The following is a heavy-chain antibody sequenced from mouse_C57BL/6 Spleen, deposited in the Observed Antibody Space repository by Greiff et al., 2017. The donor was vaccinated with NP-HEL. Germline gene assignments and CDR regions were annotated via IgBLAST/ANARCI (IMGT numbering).Heavy chain of an antibody. V-gene: IGHV1-59*01. D-gene: IGHD1-1*01. J-gene: IGHJ2*01. CDR2: IDPSDSYT. CDR1: GYTFTSYW. CDR3: ARRVGTYYYGSSLDD. Sequence: VQLQQPGAELVRPGTSVKLSCKASGYTFTSYWMHWVKQRPGQGLAWIGVIDPSDSYTNYNQKFKGKATLTVDTSSSTAYMQLSSLTSEDSAVYYCARRVGTYYYGSSLDDWGQGTTLTVSS.